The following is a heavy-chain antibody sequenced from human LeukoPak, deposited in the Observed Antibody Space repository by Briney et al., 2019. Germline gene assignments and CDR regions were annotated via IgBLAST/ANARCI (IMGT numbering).Heavy chain of an antibody. D-gene: IGHD1-26*01. J-gene: IGHJ4*02. CDR2: ISYDGSNK. CDR1: GFTFSSYA. Sequence: GGSLRLSCEALGFTFSSYAMHWVRQAPGKGLEWVVVISYDGSNKYYADSVKGRFTISRDNSKNTLYLQMNSLRAEDTAVYYCARDSPRELPHFDYWGQGTLVTVSS. CDR3: ARDSPRELPHFDY. V-gene: IGHV3-30-3*01.